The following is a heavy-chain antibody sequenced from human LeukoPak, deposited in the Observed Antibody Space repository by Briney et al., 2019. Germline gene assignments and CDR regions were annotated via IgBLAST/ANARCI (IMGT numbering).Heavy chain of an antibody. D-gene: IGHD4-17*01. CDR1: GYTFTSYD. V-gene: IGHV1-8*01. Sequence: ASVKVSCKASGYTFTSYDINWVRQATGQGLEWTGWMNPNSGNTGYAQKFQGRVTMTRNTSISTAYMELSSLRSEDTAVYYCARGDYGDWAIYYYYYMDVWGKGTTVTISS. CDR2: MNPNSGNT. J-gene: IGHJ6*03. CDR3: ARGDYGDWAIYYYYYMDV.